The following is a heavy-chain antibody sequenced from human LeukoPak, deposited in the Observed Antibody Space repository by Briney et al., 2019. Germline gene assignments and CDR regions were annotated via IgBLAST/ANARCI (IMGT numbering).Heavy chain of an antibody. J-gene: IGHJ4*02. V-gene: IGHV4-34*01. CDR1: GVSFRAHY. D-gene: IGHD3-16*01. CDR2: TNPGGQT. CDR3: ARVSNWAYYFDY. Sequence: PSETLSLTCAVHGVSFRAHYWSWIRQSPGKGLEWIGETNPGGQTNYNPSLKSRVTISVDTSKNQFSLKLSSVTAADTAVYYCARVSNWAYYFDYWGQGTLVTVSS.